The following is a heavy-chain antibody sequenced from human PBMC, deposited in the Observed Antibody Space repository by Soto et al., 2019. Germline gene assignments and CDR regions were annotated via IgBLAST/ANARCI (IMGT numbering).Heavy chain of an antibody. J-gene: IGHJ4*03. CDR2: ITGDGLRT. CDR1: GFTFGDFA. Sequence: EVQLLESGGGLVQRGGSLSLSCAASGFTFGDFAMGWVRQAPGKGLKWVASITGDGLRTFYTESVRGRFNVSRDNSKNTLFLHMTGLRAEDSAIYFCVKDAPLPFDFWGQGTLVAVSS. V-gene: IGHV3-23*01. CDR3: VKDAPLPFDF.